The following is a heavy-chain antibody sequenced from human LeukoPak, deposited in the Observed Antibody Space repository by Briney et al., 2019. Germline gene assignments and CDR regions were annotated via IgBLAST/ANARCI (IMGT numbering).Heavy chain of an antibody. CDR2: INPNSGGT. V-gene: IGHV1-2*02. CDR1: GYTFTGYY. Sequence: ASVTVSCKGSGYTFTGYYMHWVRQAPGQGLEWMGWINPNSGGTNYAQKFQGRGTINRDKAISTAYMDLSMLSSDDTAVYYCARDLFHRVRYQHFDHWGQGTLVPVSS. J-gene: IGHJ4*02. D-gene: IGHD2-2*01. CDR3: ARDLFHRVRYQHFDH.